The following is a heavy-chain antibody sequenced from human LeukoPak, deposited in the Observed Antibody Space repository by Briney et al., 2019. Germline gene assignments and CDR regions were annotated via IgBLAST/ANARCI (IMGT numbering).Heavy chain of an antibody. J-gene: IGHJ4*02. V-gene: IGHV1-8*01. CDR3: ARVDVAAIET. CDR1: GYTFTSYD. D-gene: IGHD6-13*01. Sequence: ASVKVSCKASGYTFTSYDINWVRQATGQGLEWMGWMNPNSGDTGYAQKFQGRVTMTRSTSISTAYMELRSLRSEDTAVYYCARVDVAAIETWGQGTLVTVSS. CDR2: MNPNSGDT.